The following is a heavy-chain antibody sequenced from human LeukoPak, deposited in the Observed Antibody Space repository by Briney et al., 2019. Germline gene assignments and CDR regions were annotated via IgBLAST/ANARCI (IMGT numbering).Heavy chain of an antibody. CDR3: AREMTTVTYAAFDP. J-gene: IGHJ5*02. D-gene: IGHD4-17*01. CDR1: GGSISSGGYY. V-gene: IGHV4-30-2*01. Sequence: PSQTLSLTCTVSGGSISSGGYYWSWIRQPPGKGLEWIGYIYHSGSTYYNPSLKSRVTISVDTSKNQFSLKLSSVTAADTAVYYCAREMTTVTYAAFDPWGQGTLVTVSS. CDR2: IYHSGST.